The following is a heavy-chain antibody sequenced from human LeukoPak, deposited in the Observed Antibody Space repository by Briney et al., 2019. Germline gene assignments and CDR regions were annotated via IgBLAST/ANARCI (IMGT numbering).Heavy chain of an antibody. D-gene: IGHD2-15*01. CDR1: GYTFTSYD. Sequence: ASVKVSCKASGYTFTSYDISWVRQAPGQGLEWMEGIIPIFGTANYAQKFQGRVTITADESTSTAYMELSSLRSEDTAVYYCARGRTSFLDVWGKGTTVTVSS. V-gene: IGHV1-69*13. J-gene: IGHJ6*04. CDR2: IIPIFGTA. CDR3: ARGRTSFLDV.